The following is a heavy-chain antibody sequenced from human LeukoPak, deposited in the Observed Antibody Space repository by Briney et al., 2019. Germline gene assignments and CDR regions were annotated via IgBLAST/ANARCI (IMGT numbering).Heavy chain of an antibody. D-gene: IGHD1-26*01. J-gene: IGHJ2*01. Sequence: GGSLRLSCAASGFTLSSYATSWARQAPGKGLEWVSGISSSGSGGNTYYADSVKGRFTISRDSSKNTLFLHMNTLRAEDTAIYYCAKDRTVGASYWCFDLWGRATLVTVSS. CDR2: ISSSGSGGNT. CDR1: GFTLSSYA. V-gene: IGHV3-23*01. CDR3: AKDRTVGASYWCFDL.